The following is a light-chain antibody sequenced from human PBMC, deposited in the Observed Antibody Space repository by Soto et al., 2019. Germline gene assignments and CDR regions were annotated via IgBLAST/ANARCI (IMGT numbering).Light chain of an antibody. CDR3: QHYSLYSPWT. J-gene: IGKJ1*01. CDR1: QNINAW. V-gene: IGKV1-5*01. Sequence: DIHMTQSPSSLSVSVGDRVTITCRTSQNINAWLAWYQQRPGQAPKLLIYDASTVQSGVPSRFSGSGSGTEFTLTISSLQPDDSATYYCQHYSLYSPWTCGQGTKVEIK. CDR2: DAS.